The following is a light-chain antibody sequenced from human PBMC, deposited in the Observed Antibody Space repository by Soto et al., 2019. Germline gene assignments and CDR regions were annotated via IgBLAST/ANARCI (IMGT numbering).Light chain of an antibody. Sequence: QPVLTQSSSASASLGSSVKLTCTLSSGHSSYIIAWHQQQPGKAPRYLMKLEGSGSYNKGSGVPDRFSGSSSGADRYLTISNLQFEDEADYYCETWDCNTPVFGGGTKLTVL. V-gene: IGLV4-60*02. CDR2: LEGSGSY. J-gene: IGLJ3*02. CDR1: SGHSSYI. CDR3: ETWDCNTPV.